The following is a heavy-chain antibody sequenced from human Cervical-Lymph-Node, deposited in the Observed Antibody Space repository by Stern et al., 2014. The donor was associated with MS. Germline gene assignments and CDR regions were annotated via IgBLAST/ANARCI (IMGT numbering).Heavy chain of an antibody. Sequence: QLVESGGGLVQPGGSLRLSCAASGFPFSSYDMHWVRQDKGKGLEWVSAIGTAGYTYYPGSVKGRFTISRENAKNSLYLQMNSLRAGDTAVYYCARTMRGGSFFDYWGQGTLVTVSS. D-gene: IGHD2-15*01. CDR2: IGTAGYT. CDR1: GFPFSSYD. J-gene: IGHJ4*02. CDR3: ARTMRGGSFFDY. V-gene: IGHV3-13*01.